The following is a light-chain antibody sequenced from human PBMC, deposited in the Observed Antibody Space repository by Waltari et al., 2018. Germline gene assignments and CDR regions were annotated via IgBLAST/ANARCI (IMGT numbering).Light chain of an antibody. V-gene: IGKV4-1*01. CDR1: QSVLFSADNTNY. CDR2: LAA. Sequence: DIVMTQSPDSLTVSLGERATINCKSSQSVLFSADNTNYLAWYQQKPGQPPKLLIYLAATRESGVPDRFSGSGSGTDFTLTISSLQAEDVAVYFCQQYYIAQYTFGQGTKLEIK. J-gene: IGKJ2*01. CDR3: QQYYIAQYT.